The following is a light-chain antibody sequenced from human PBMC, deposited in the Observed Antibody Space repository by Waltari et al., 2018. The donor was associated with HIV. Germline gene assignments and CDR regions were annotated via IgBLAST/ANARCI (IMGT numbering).Light chain of an antibody. CDR2: NTY. CDR3: LLYMGSGVWV. V-gene: IGLV8-61*01. J-gene: IGLJ3*02. CDR1: SGSVSPSHY. Sequence: QAVVTQEPSFPVPPGETVTLTCGFNSGSVSPSHYASWYQQTPGQSPRTLIYNTYTRSSGGPDRYSGSMLGNRAALTITGAQADDESDYYCLLYMGSGVWVFGGGTKLTVL.